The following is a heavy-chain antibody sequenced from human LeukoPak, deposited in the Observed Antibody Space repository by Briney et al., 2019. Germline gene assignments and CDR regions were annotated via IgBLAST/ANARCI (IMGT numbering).Heavy chain of an antibody. Sequence: PGGSLRLSCAASGFTISSYTMNWVRQAPGKGLEWVSSISSSSSYIYYADSVKGRFTISRDNAKNSLYLQMNSLRAEDTAVYYCATAGAAGLFQHWGQGTLLTVSS. CDR3: ATAGAAGLFQH. V-gene: IGHV3-21*01. D-gene: IGHD6-13*01. CDR1: GFTISSYT. J-gene: IGHJ1*01. CDR2: ISSSSSYI.